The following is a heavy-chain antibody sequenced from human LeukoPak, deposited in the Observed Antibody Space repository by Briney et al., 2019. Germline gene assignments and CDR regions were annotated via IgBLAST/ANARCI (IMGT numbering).Heavy chain of an antibody. CDR1: GFTFGSYS. CDR2: ISGSGGST. Sequence: GGSLRLSCAASGFTFGSYSMTWVRQAPGKGLEWVSSISGSGGSTYYADSVKGRFTISRDNAENSLYLQMNSLRAEDTAVYYCARAPTSEQQLQFDYWGQGILVTVSS. J-gene: IGHJ4*02. D-gene: IGHD6-13*01. CDR3: ARAPTSEQQLQFDY. V-gene: IGHV3-23*01.